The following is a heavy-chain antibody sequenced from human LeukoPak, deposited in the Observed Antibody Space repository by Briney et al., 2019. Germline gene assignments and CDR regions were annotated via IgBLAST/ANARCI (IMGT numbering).Heavy chain of an antibody. J-gene: IGHJ4*02. D-gene: IGHD3-3*01. CDR1: GYTFTGYY. Sequence: ASVKVSCKASGYTFTGYYMHWVRQAPGQGLEWMGWVNPNSGGTNYAQKFQGRVTMTRDTSISTAYMELSRLRSDDTAVYYCARGTNRDFWSGYYFYFDYWGQGTLVTVSS. CDR2: VNPNSGGT. CDR3: ARGTNRDFWSGYYFYFDY. V-gene: IGHV1-2*02.